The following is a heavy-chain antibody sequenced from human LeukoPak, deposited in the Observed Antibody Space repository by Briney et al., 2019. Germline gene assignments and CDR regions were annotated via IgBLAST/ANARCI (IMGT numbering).Heavy chain of an antibody. CDR1: GFTVSSNY. CDR2: ISYDGSNK. V-gene: IGHV3-30*18. D-gene: IGHD4-17*01. J-gene: IGHJ4*02. CDR3: AKDFLDYGDFGYFDY. Sequence: PGGSLRLSCAASGFTVSSNYMSWVRQAPGKGLEWVAGISYDGSNKYYADSVKGRFTISRDNSKNTLYLQMNSLRAEDTAVYYCAKDFLDYGDFGYFDYWGQGTLVTVSS.